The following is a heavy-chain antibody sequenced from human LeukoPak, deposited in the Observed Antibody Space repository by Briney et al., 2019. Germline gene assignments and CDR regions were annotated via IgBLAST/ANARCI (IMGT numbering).Heavy chain of an antibody. J-gene: IGHJ6*02. CDR1: GGSISSGGYY. V-gene: IGHV4-31*03. CDR2: IYYGGST. CDR3: AREVQLEWDYYYGMDV. Sequence: PSQTLSLTCTVSGGSISSGGYYWSWIRQHPGKGLEWIGYIYYGGSTYYNPSLKSRVTISVDTSKNQFSLKPSSVTAADTAVYYCAREVQLEWDYYYGMDVWGQGTTVTVSS. D-gene: IGHD5-18*01.